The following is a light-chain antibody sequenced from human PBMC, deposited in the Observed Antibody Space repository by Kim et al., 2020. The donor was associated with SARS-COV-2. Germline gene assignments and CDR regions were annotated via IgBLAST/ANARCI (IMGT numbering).Light chain of an antibody. CDR1: QGVNNY. J-gene: IGKJ4*01. V-gene: IGKV1-27*01. CDR3: QKYNNAPLA. CDR2: AAS. Sequence: DIQMTQSPSSLSVSAGDRVTISCRASQGVNNYLAWYQQKPGQVPRVLIYAASTLQTGIPSRFSGSGSGTEFTLTISSLQPEDVAAYYCQKYNNAPLAFGGGTKVDIK.